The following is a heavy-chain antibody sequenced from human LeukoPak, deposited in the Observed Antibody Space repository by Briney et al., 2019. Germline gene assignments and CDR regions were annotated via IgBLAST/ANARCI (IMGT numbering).Heavy chain of an antibody. J-gene: IGHJ4*02. CDR2: MNPNSGNT. D-gene: IGHD6-13*01. Sequence: ASVKVSCKASGYTFTSYDINWVRQATGQGLEWMGWMNPNSGNTGYAQKFQGRVTMTRNTSISTAYMELSSLRSEDTAVYYCARAQQLRNQASSYWGQGTLVTVSS. CDR1: GYTFTSYD. V-gene: IGHV1-8*01. CDR3: ARAQQLRNQASSY.